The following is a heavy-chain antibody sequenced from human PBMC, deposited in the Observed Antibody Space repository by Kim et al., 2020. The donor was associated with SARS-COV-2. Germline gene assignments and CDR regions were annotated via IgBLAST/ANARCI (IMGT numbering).Heavy chain of an antibody. CDR3: AKVGGGNSGGYYYYYYGMDV. Sequence: GGSLRLSCAASGFTFSSYAMSWVRQAPGKGLEWVSAISGSGGSTYYADSVKGRFTISRDNSKNTLYLQMNSLRAEDTAVYYCAKVGGGNSGGYYYYYYGMDVWGQGTTVTVSS. J-gene: IGHJ6*02. V-gene: IGHV3-23*01. CDR2: ISGSGGST. CDR1: GFTFSSYA. D-gene: IGHD2-21*02.